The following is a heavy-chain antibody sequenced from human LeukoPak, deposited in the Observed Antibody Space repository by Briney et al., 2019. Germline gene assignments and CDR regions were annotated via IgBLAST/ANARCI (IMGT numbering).Heavy chain of an antibody. V-gene: IGHV1-46*01. CDR3: AREYYDSSGYYGTLFDY. Sequence: ASVKVSCKASGYTFTSYYMHWVRQAPGQGLEWMGIINPSGGSTSYAQKFQGRVTMTRDTSTSTVYMELSSLRSEDTAVYYCAREYYDSSGYYGTLFDYWGQGTLVTVSS. D-gene: IGHD3-22*01. J-gene: IGHJ4*02. CDR1: GYTFTSYY. CDR2: INPSGGST.